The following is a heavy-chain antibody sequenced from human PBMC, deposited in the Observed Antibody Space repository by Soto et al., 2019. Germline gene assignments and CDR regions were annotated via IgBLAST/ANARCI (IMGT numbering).Heavy chain of an antibody. J-gene: IGHJ4*02. CDR3: ARDSREYAPRADFDY. CDR2: IYYEGSNK. CDR1: GSPFSGFG. Sequence: QVQLVESGGGGVQLGGSLRLSWPGPGSPFSGFGLPWVRRPPGKGLEWVALIYYEGSNKYYADSVKGRFTISRDNSKNTLYLQMNSLRAEDTAVYYCARDSREYAPRADFDYWGQGTLVTVSS. V-gene: IGHV3-33*01.